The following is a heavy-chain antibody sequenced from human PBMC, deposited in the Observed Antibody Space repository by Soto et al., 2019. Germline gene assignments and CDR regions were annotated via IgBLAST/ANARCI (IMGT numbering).Heavy chain of an antibody. V-gene: IGHV1-2*02. Sequence: AAVKVSCKASGYNFSDYYIHWVRQAPGQGLEWLGWVSPKSGGTNYAQKFKGRVTMTRDTSSNTVYMDLSGLKSDDTAVFYCAREISGGGTLNWFDPWGQGTLVTVS. D-gene: IGHD3-3*01. J-gene: IGHJ5*02. CDR1: GYNFSDYY. CDR3: AREISGGGTLNWFDP. CDR2: VSPKSGGT.